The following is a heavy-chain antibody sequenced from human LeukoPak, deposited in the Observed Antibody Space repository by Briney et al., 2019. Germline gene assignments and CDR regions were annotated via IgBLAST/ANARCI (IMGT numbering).Heavy chain of an antibody. V-gene: IGHV4-34*01. Sequence: SETLSLTCAVYGGSFSGYYWSWIRQPPGKGLEWIGEINHSGSTNYNPSLKSRVTISVDTSKNQFSLKLSSVTAADTAVYYCARANYDSSGYYYWYKVSSDKNWFDPWGQGTLVTVSS. D-gene: IGHD3-22*01. CDR1: GGSFSGYY. J-gene: IGHJ5*02. CDR3: ARANYDSSGYYYWYKVSSDKNWFDP. CDR2: INHSGST.